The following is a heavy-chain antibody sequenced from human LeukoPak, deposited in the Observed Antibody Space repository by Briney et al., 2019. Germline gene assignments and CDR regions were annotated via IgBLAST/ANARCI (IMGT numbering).Heavy chain of an antibody. CDR2: ISYDGSNK. CDR3: AKGAAADFYYYHYGMDV. D-gene: IGHD6-13*01. CDR1: GFTFSSYG. V-gene: IGHV3-30*18. J-gene: IGHJ6*04. Sequence: PGRSLRLSCAASGFTFSSYGMHWVRQAPGKGLEWVAVISYDGSNKYYADSVKGRFTISRDNSKNTLYLQMNSLRAEDTAVYYCAKGAAADFYYYHYGMDVWGKGTTVTVSS.